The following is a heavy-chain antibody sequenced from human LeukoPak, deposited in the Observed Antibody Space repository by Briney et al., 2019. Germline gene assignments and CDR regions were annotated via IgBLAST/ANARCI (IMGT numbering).Heavy chain of an antibody. D-gene: IGHD6-19*01. CDR2: IFHSGST. V-gene: IGHV4-4*02. Sequence: PSETLSLTCAVSGGSIFSSNWWSWVRQPPGKGLEWIGQIFHSGSTSYSPSLKSRVTISVDTSKNQFSLKLDSVTAADTAVYYCAKGTSSGWYYFDYWGQGTLVTVSS. CDR3: AKGTSSGWYYFDY. J-gene: IGHJ4*02. CDR1: GGSIFSSNW.